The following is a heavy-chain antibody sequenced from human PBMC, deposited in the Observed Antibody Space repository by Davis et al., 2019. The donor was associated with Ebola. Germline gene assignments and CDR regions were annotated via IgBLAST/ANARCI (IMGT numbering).Heavy chain of an antibody. D-gene: IGHD6-19*01. Sequence: GGSLRLSCAASGFTFSSYGMHWVRQAPGKGLEWVAVIWYDGSNKYYADSVKGRFTISRDNSKNTLYLQMNSLRAEDTAVYYCARDQRGEWLVPHGMDVWGQGTTVTVSS. J-gene: IGHJ6*02. CDR2: IWYDGSNK. CDR3: ARDQRGEWLVPHGMDV. V-gene: IGHV3-33*01. CDR1: GFTFSSYG.